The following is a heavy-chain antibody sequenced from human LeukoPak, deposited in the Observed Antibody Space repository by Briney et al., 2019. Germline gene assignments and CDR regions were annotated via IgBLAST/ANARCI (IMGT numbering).Heavy chain of an antibody. CDR1: GGSISSYY. CDR2: IYYSGST. D-gene: IGHD2-15*01. Sequence: SETLSLTCTVSGGSISSYYWSWIRQPPGKGLEWIGYIYYSGSTNYNPSLKSRVTISVDTSKNQFSLKLSSVTAADTAVYYCASPGRYCSGGSCWYYFDYWGQGTLVTVSS. CDR3: ASPGRYCSGGSCWYYFDY. J-gene: IGHJ4*02. V-gene: IGHV4-59*12.